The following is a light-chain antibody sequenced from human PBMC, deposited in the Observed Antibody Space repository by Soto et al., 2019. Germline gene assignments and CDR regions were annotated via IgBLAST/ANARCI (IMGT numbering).Light chain of an antibody. V-gene: IGLV2-11*01. CDR2: NVN. J-gene: IGLJ1*01. CDR3: CSYAGSSTEV. CDR1: SSDVGSYDY. Sequence: QSALIQPPSVSGSPGQSVTISCTGTSSDVGSYDYVSWYQQHPGTVPKPMIYNVNTQPSGVPDRFSGSKSGNTASMTISGRQAEDEADYYCCSYAGSSTEVFGTGTKLTVL.